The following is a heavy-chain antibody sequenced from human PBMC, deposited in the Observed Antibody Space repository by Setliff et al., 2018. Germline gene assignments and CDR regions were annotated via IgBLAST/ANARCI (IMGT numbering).Heavy chain of an antibody. CDR3: ARDRSIAAAGAFDY. CDR1: EFTFSSYS. CDR2: ISGSSNTI. J-gene: IGHJ4*02. D-gene: IGHD6-13*01. Sequence: RLSCAASEFTFSSYSMNWVRQAPGKGLDWVSYISGSSNTIYYADSVKGRFTISRDNAKNSLYLQMNSLRAEDTAVYYCARDRSIAAAGAFDYWGQGTLVTVSS. V-gene: IGHV3-48*01.